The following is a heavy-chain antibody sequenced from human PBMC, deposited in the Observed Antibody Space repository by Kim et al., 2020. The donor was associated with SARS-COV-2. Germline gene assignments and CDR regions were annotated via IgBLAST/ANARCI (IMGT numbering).Heavy chain of an antibody. CDR1: GFTVDSYV. D-gene: IGHD3-9*01. V-gene: IGHV3-23*01. Sequence: GGSLRLSCAASGFTVDSYVMNWVRQAPGKGLEWVSHISASGGATYYADSVKGRFTISRGTSKNTLYLQMNSLRAEDTAVYFCAKSPSRSTLTYFLHHWGRGTLVTVSS. CDR3: AKSPSRSTLTYFLHH. CDR2: ISASGGAT. J-gene: IGHJ4*02.